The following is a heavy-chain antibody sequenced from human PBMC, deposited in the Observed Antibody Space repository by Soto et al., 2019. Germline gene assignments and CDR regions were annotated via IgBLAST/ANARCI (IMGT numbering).Heavy chain of an antibody. CDR1: GFSLATSGVG. CDR3: AEGVAVQGNWNGGYFDF. V-gene: IGHV2-5*02. Sequence: QVTLEESGPTRVKPTQTLTLTCTFSGFSLATSGVGVGWVRQPPGKALERLAPIYWDDDKRYSPPLSCSPTATAAAITNQVSVSRSNMDPADTLICHCAEGVAVQGNWNGGYFDFWGQGALVTVS. J-gene: IGHJ4*02. CDR2: IYWDDDK. D-gene: IGHD1-1*01.